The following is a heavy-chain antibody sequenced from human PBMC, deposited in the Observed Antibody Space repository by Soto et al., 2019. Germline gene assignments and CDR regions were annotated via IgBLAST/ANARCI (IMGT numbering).Heavy chain of an antibody. J-gene: IGHJ4*02. D-gene: IGHD3-10*01. CDR3: ARGVVI. CDR2: INHSGTT. V-gene: IGHV4-34*01. Sequence: PSETLSLTCGVYGGSFSGYYWGWIRQSPEKGLEWIGEINHSGTTIYNPSLESRVTISIDTSKSQFSLNLRYVTAADTAVYYCARGVVICGQGTMVTVYS. CDR1: GGSFSGYY.